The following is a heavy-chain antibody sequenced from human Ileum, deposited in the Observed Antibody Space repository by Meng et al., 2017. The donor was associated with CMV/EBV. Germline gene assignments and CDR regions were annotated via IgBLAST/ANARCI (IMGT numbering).Heavy chain of an antibody. J-gene: IGHJ4*02. D-gene: IGHD2-21*01. CDR2: ISSSSSYI. Sequence: GESLKISCAASGFTFSSYEMNWVRQAPGKGLEWVSSISSSSSYIYYADSVKGRFTISRDNAKNSLYLQMNSLRAEDTAVYYCARAYCGGDCYRPPHFDYWGQGTLVTVSS. CDR1: GFTFSSYE. V-gene: IGHV3-21*01. CDR3: ARAYCGGDCYRPPHFDY.